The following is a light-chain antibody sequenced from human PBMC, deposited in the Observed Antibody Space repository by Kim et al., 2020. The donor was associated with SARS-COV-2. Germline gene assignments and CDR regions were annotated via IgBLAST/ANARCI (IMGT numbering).Light chain of an antibody. CDR3: QQYDRSPWT. CDR1: QSLDSNY. Sequence: SPRERATLACMASQSLDSNYLAWFQQIPGQAPRLLIYGASSRATGIPDRFSGSGSGTDFTLTISRLEPEDFAVYHCQQYDRSPWTFGQGTKVDIK. J-gene: IGKJ1*01. V-gene: IGKV3-20*01. CDR2: GAS.